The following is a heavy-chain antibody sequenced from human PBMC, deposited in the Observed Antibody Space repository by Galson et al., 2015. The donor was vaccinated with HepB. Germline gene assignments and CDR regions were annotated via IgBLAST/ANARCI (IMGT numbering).Heavy chain of an antibody. Sequence: SLRLSCAVSGFTFNSFWIHWVRQVPGRGLVWASGIDNGKSRTTYADSVKGRFTISRDNAKNTVSLQMRSLRAEDTAVYFCAALGGTYYMDVWGQGTTVTVSS. J-gene: IGHJ6*02. CDR1: GFTFNSFW. V-gene: IGHV3-74*03. D-gene: IGHD1-26*01. CDR2: IDNGKSRT. CDR3: AALGGTYYMDV.